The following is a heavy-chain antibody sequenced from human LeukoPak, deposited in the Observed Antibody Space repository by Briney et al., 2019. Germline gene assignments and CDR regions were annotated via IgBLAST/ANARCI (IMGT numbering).Heavy chain of an antibody. J-gene: IGHJ3*02. V-gene: IGHV3-21*01. CDR2: ISSSSSYI. Sequence: GSLSLSCAASGFTFISYSMNWVRQAPGKGLEWVSSISSSSSYIYYADSVKGRFTISRDNAKNSLYLQMNSLRAEDTAVYYCARDRGDIRGDAFDIWGQGTMVTVSS. D-gene: IGHD3-9*01. CDR3: ARDRGDIRGDAFDI. CDR1: GFTFISYS.